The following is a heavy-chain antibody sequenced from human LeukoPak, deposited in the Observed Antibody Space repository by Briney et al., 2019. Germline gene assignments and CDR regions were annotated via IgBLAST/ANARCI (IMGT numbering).Heavy chain of an antibody. V-gene: IGHV1-2*06. CDR1: GYTFTGYY. D-gene: IGHD3-10*01. Sequence: VKVSCKASGYTFTGYYMHWVRQAPGQGLEWMGRINPNSGGTNNAQKFQGRVTMTRDTSISTAYMELSRLRSDDTAVYYCARVNGVVRGVNDYWGQGTLVTVSS. CDR3: ARVNGVVRGVNDY. J-gene: IGHJ4*02. CDR2: INPNSGGT.